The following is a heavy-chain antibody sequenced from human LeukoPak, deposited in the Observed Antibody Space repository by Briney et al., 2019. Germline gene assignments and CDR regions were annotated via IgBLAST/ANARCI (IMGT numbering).Heavy chain of an antibody. J-gene: IGHJ6*03. CDR1: GFTFSSYA. CDR3: ARGSNSSSWHYYYYYYMDV. D-gene: IGHD6-13*01. V-gene: IGHV3-30*04. Sequence: GRSLRLSCAASGFTFSSYAMHWVRQAPGKGLEWVAVISYDGSNKYYADSVKGRFTISRDNSKNTLYLQMNSLRAEDTAVYYTARGSNSSSWHYYYYYYMDVWGKGTTVTVSS. CDR2: ISYDGSNK.